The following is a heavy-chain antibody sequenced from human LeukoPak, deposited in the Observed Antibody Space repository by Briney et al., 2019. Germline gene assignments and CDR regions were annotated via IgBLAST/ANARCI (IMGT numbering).Heavy chain of an antibody. CDR3: ARGSVYYGDSSVYFDY. CDR2: INHRGST. V-gene: IGHV4-34*01. J-gene: IGHJ4*02. Sequence: PSETLSLTCAVYGGSFSGYFWTYVRQPPGKGLEWIGEINHRGSTNYNPSLKSRVTISVDTSKNEFSLRLSSVTAADTAVYYCARGSVYYGDSSVYFDYWGQGTLVNVSS. CDR1: GGSFSGYF. D-gene: IGHD3-22*01.